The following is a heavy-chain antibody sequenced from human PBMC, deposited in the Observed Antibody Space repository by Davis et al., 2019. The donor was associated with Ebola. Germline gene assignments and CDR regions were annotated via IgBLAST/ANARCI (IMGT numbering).Heavy chain of an antibody. CDR1: GFTFSSYA. Sequence: GESLKISCAASGFTFSSYAMHWVRQAPGKGLEWVAVISYDGSNKYYADSVKGRFTISRDNSKNTLYLQMNSLRAEDTAVYYCARPSWDYDSSGYYYVDYYGMDVWGQGTTVTVSS. D-gene: IGHD3-22*01. V-gene: IGHV3-30-3*01. CDR2: ISYDGSNK. CDR3: ARPSWDYDSSGYYYVDYYGMDV. J-gene: IGHJ6*02.